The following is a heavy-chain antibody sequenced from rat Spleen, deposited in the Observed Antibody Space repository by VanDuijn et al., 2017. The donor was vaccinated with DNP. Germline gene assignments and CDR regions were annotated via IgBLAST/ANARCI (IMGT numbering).Heavy chain of an antibody. Sequence: EVQLVESGGGLVQPGRSLKLSCVASGFNFNDYWMGWVRQAPTKGLEWVATINYDGNSTHYRDSVKGRFTISRDNGKRTLHLQMDSLRSEDTATDDCARLGYYDGSYPNWFAYWGQGTLVTVSS. J-gene: IGHJ3*01. CDR3: ARLGYYDGSYPNWFAY. CDR2: INYDGNST. D-gene: IGHD1-12*03. CDR1: GFNFNDYW. V-gene: IGHV5-29*01.